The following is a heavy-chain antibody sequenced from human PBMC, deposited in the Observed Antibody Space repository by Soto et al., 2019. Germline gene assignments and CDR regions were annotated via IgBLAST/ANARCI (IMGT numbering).Heavy chain of an antibody. CDR2: IIPVFGTA. Sequence: SVKVSCKASRVAFSKFIVTWVRQAPGLGLEWVGGIIPVFGTANYAQKFQGRVTITADESTSTSYMEVNNLRSEDTAVYYCAKVRYSSPMGYYYGMDVWG. V-gene: IGHV1-69*13. CDR1: RVAFSKFI. D-gene: IGHD2-2*01. J-gene: IGHJ6*02. CDR3: AKVRYSSPMGYYYGMDV.